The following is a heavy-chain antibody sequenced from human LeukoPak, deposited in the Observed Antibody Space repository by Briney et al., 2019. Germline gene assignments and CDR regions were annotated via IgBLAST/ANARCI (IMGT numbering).Heavy chain of an antibody. V-gene: IGHV1-69*13. J-gene: IGHJ3*02. CDR2: IIPIFGTA. CDR3: ARGLSSSWYLGDAFDI. CDR1: GGTFSSYA. D-gene: IGHD6-13*01. Sequence: SVKVSCKASGGTFSSYAISWVRQAPGQGLEWMGGIIPIFGTANYAQKFQGRVTITADESTSTAYMELSSLRSEDTAVYYCARGLSSSWYLGDAFDIWGQGTMVTVSS.